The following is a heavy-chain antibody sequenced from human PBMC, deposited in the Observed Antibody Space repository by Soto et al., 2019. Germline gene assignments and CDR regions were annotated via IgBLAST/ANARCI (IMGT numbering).Heavy chain of an antibody. CDR2: INAGNGNT. CDR1: GYTFTGYA. J-gene: IGHJ4*02. Sequence: ASVKVSCKASGYTFTGYAMHWVRQAPGQRLEWMGWINAGNGNTKYSQKFQGRVTITRDTSASTAYMELSSLRSEDTAVYYCARSFHDSGGRGYFDYWGQGTLVTVSS. CDR3: ARSFHDSGGRGYFDY. D-gene: IGHD6-19*01. V-gene: IGHV1-3*01.